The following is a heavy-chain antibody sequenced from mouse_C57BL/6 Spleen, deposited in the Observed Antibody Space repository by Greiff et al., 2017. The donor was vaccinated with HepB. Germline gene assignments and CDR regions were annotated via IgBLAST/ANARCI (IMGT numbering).Heavy chain of an antibody. J-gene: IGHJ3*01. CDR1: GYTFTSYW. CDR3: ERDDYGSSYGFDY. V-gene: IGHV1-61*01. CDR2: IYPSNSET. Sequence: QVQLQQPGAELVRPGSSVKLSCKASGYTFTSYWMDWVKQRPGQGLEWIGNIYPSNSETHYNQKFKDKATLTVDKSSSTAYMQISSLTSEDSAVYYCERDDYGSSYGFDYWGQGTLVTVSA. D-gene: IGHD1-1*01.